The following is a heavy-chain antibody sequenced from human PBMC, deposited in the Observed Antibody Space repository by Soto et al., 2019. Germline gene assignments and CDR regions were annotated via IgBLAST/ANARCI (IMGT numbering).Heavy chain of an antibody. J-gene: IGHJ4*02. Sequence: EVQLLESGGGLVQPGGSLRLSCAASGFTFSNYAMSWVRQAPGKGLEWVAVISGSGGSPYNADSVKGRFIISRDNSKNTLFLQMNSLRAEDTAVYYCAFPGRPHTYCVTYFDYWGRGTLVTVSS. CDR2: ISGSGGSP. CDR3: AFPGRPHTYCVTYFDY. V-gene: IGHV3-23*01. CDR1: GFTFSNYA. D-gene: IGHD2-15*01.